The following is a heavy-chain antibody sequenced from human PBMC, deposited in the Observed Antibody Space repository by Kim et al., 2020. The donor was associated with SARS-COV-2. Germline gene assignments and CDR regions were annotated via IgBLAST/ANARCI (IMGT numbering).Heavy chain of an antibody. D-gene: IGHD5-12*01. CDR1: GGSIISSTYY. Sequence: SETLSLTCTVSGGSIISSTYYWGWIRQPPGKGLEWIGSISYGGSTYYSPSLRSRVTISVDTSKSQFSLKLSSVTDADTAVYYCARVNSRGSTTQLDYWGQGTLVTVSS. J-gene: IGHJ4*02. CDR2: ISYGGST. CDR3: ARVNSRGSTTQLDY. V-gene: IGHV4-39*01.